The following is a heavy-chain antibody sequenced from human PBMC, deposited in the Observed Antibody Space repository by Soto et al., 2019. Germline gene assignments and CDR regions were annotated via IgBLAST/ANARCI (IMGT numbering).Heavy chain of an antibody. J-gene: IGHJ4*02. Sequence: TLFLTCAVSGGSIRSSNWWTWARQPPGKGLEWIGEIYHSGSSNYNPSLKSRVTISVDKSKNQFSLTLSSVTAADTAVYYCARREVEEMATRFEYWGRGALASVSS. D-gene: IGHD1-26*01. CDR2: IYHSGSS. V-gene: IGHV4-4*02. CDR3: ARREVEEMATRFEY. CDR1: GGSIRSSNW.